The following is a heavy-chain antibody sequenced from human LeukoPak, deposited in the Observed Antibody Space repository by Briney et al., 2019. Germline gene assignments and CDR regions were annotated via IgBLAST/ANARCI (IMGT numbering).Heavy chain of an antibody. CDR3: AGSIAARLDY. V-gene: IGHV4-34*01. CDR1: GGSFSGCY. CDR2: INHSGST. Sequence: SETLSLTCAVYGGSFSGCYWSWIRQPPGKGLEWIGEINHSGSTNYNPSLKSRVTISVDTSKNQFSLKLSSVTAADTAVYYCAGSIAARLDYWGQGTLVTVSS. J-gene: IGHJ4*02. D-gene: IGHD6-6*01.